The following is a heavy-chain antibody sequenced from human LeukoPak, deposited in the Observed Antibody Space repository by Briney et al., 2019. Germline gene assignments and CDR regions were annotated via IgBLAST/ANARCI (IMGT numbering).Heavy chain of an antibody. CDR1: GFTFDDYA. D-gene: IGHD2-21*02. CDR2: ISWNSGSI. V-gene: IGHV3-9*01. J-gene: IGHJ3*02. CDR3: AKDAAYCGGDCYSGRDSDAFDI. Sequence: GGSLRLSCAASGFTFDDYAMHWVRQAPGKGLEWASGISWNSGSIGYADSVKGRFTISRDNAKNSLYLQMNSLRAEDTALYYCAKDAAYCGGDCYSGRDSDAFDIWGQGTMVTVSS.